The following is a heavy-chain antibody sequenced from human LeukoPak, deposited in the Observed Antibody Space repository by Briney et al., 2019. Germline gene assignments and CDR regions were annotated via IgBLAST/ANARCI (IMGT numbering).Heavy chain of an antibody. CDR2: FDPEDGET. Sequence: ASVKVSCKVSGYTLTELSMHWVRQAPGKGLEWMGGFDPEDGETIYAQKFQGRVTETEDTSTDTAYMELSSLRSEDTAVYYCAPRSHYYDSSGYYYAFDYWGQGTLVTVSS. CDR3: APRSHYYDSSGYYYAFDY. CDR1: GYTLTELS. V-gene: IGHV1-24*01. D-gene: IGHD3-22*01. J-gene: IGHJ4*02.